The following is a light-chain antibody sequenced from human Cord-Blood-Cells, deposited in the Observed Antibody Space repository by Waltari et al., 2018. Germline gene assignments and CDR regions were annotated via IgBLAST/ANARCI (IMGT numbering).Light chain of an antibody. Sequence: QSALTQPRSVSGSPGQSVTISCTGTSSDVGGYNYVSWYQQHPGKAPKLMIYDVSKRPSGVHDRFSGSKSGKTASLTISGLQAEDEAEYYCCSYAGSYTWVFGGGTKLTVL. CDR2: DVS. J-gene: IGLJ3*02. CDR3: CSYAGSYTWV. CDR1: SSDVGGYNY. V-gene: IGLV2-11*01.